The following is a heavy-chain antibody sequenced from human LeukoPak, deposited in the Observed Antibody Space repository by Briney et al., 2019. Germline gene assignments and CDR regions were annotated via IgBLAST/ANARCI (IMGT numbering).Heavy chain of an antibody. CDR1: GFTFSSYS. D-gene: IGHD3-22*01. CDR2: ISSSSSYI. V-gene: IGHV3-21*01. J-gene: IGHJ4*02. CDR3: ARVLTVYDSSGYY. Sequence: GGSLRLSCAASGFTFSSYSMNWVRQAPGKGLEWVSSISSSSSYIYYADSVKGRFTISRDNAKNSLYLQMNSLRAEDTAVYYCARVLTVYDSSGYYWGQGTLVTVSS.